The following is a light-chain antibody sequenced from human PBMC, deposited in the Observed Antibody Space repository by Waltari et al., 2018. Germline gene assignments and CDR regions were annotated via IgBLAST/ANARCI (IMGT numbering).Light chain of an antibody. CDR2: EVS. CDR3: SSYAGSNDVI. V-gene: IGLV2-8*01. Sequence: QSALTQPPSASGSPGQSVAISCTGSSSDVGGYNSVSWYQQHPGKAPKVMIYEVSKRPSGVPDRFAGSKSGNTASLTVSGLQAEDEADYYCSSYAGSNDVIFGGGTKLTVL. CDR1: SSDVGGYNS. J-gene: IGLJ2*01.